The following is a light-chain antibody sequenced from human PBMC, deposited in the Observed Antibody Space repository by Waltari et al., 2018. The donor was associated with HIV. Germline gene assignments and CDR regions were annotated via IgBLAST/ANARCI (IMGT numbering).Light chain of an antibody. CDR3: CSYAGSYTYV. CDR1: STDVGGYNS. J-gene: IGLJ1*01. CDR2: DVS. Sequence: QSALTQPRSVSGSPGPSVTTPCTGPSTDVGGYNSVSWYQQHPGKAPKLMIYDVSKRPSGVPDRFSGSKSGNTASLTISGLQAEDEADYYCCSYAGSYTYVFGTGTKVTVL. V-gene: IGLV2-11*01.